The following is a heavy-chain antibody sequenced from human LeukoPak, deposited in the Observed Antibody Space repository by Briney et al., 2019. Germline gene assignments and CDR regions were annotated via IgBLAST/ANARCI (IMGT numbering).Heavy chain of an antibody. CDR1: GGSISSGSFF. CDR2: IYTSGST. V-gene: IGHV4-61*02. J-gene: IGHJ5*02. CDR3: AREERNILTSYWNFDP. D-gene: IGHD3-9*01. Sequence: SETLSLTCTVSGGSISSGSFFWSWIRQPAGKGLEWIGRIYTSGSTNYNPSLKSRVTISLDTSKNQFSLKLSSVTAADTAVYYCAREERNILTSYWNFDPWGQGTLVTVSS.